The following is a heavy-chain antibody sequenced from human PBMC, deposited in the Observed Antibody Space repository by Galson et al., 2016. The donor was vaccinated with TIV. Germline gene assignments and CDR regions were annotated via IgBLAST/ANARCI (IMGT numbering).Heavy chain of an antibody. Sequence: QSGAEVKKPGESLTISCKHSRYRFTNYWISWVRQMPGKGLEWMGRIAPSDSYTNYSPSFQGHVTISIDKSVNTAYLQWSALKASDTAMYYGARESHTENWFDPWGQGTLVTVSS. D-gene: IGHD2-8*02. CDR2: IAPSDSYT. CDR3: ARESHTENWFDP. J-gene: IGHJ5*02. V-gene: IGHV5-10-1*01. CDR1: RYRFTNYW.